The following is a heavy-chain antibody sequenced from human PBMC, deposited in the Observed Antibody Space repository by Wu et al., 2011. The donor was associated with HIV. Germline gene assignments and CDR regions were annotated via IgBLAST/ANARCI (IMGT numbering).Heavy chain of an antibody. V-gene: IGHV1-18*01. CDR2: ISAYNGNT. J-gene: IGHJ4*02. Sequence: QVQLVQSGAEVKKPGASVKVSCRASGYTFTSYGISWVRQAPGQGLQWMGWISAYNGNTNYAQKLQGRVTMTTDTSTSTAYMELRSLRSDDTAVYYCARNTKTAYQNCDGDCWFDYWGQGTLVTVSS. D-gene: IGHD2-21*02. CDR3: ARNTKTAYQNCDGDCWFDY. CDR1: GYTFTSYG.